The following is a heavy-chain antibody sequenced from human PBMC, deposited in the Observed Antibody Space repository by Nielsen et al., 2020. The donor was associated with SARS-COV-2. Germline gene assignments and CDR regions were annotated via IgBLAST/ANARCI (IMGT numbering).Heavy chain of an antibody. CDR1: GGTFSSYS. CDR2: ISAYNGNT. V-gene: IGHV1-18*01. Sequence: ASVKVSCKASGGTFSSYSISWVRQAPGQGLEWMVWISAYNGNTNYAQKLQGRVTMTTVTSTSTAYMELRSLRSDDTAVYYCARGVVVVPAAPKVSYYYYGMDVWGQGTTATVSS. D-gene: IGHD2-2*01. CDR3: ARGVVVVPAAPKVSYYYYGMDV. J-gene: IGHJ6*02.